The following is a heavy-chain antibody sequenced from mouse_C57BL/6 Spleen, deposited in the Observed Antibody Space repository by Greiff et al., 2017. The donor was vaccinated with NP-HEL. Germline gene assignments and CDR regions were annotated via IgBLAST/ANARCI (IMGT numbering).Heavy chain of an antibody. D-gene: IGHD1-1*01. CDR3: TTFTTVFDY. V-gene: IGHV14-4*01. CDR1: GFNIKDDY. CDR2: IDPENGDT. Sequence: VQLQQSGAELVRPGASVKLSCTASGFNIKDDYMHWVKQRPEQGLEWIGWIDPENGDTEYASKFQGKATITADTSSNTAYLQLSSLTSEDTAVYYCTTFTTVFDYWGQGTTRTVSS. J-gene: IGHJ2*01.